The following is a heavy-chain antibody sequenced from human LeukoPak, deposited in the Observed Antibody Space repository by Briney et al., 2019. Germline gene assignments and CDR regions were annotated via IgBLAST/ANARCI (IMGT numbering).Heavy chain of an antibody. V-gene: IGHV4-39*07. D-gene: IGHD1-26*01. J-gene: IGHJ4*02. CDR3: ARVYRRIVGAPTDYFDY. Sequence: SETLSLTCTVSGGSISSSSYYWGWIRQPPGKGLEWIGSIYYSGSTYYNPSLKSRVTISVDTSKNQFSLKLSSVTAADTAVYYCARVYRRIVGAPTDYFDYWGQGTLVTVSS. CDR2: IYYSGST. CDR1: GGSISSSSYY.